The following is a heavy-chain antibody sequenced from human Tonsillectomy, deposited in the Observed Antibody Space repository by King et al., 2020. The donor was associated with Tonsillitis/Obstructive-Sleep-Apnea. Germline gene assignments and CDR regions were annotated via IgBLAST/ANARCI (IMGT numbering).Heavy chain of an antibody. Sequence: VQLQQWGAGLLKPSETLSLPCAVYGVSFSGYYWSWLRQPPGKGLEWIGEINHSGSTNYNPSLKSRVTISVDTSKNQFSLKLSSVTAADTAVYYCARGDYDFWSGYYTSKTSNNWFDPWGQGTLVTVSS. CDR2: INHSGST. J-gene: IGHJ5*02. D-gene: IGHD3-3*01. CDR1: GVSFSGYY. CDR3: ARGDYDFWSGYYTSKTSNNWFDP. V-gene: IGHV4-34*01.